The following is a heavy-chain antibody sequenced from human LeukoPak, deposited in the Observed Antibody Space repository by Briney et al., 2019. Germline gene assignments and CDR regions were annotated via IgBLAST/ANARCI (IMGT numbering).Heavy chain of an antibody. Sequence: GGSLRLSCAASGFTFSSYGMHWVRQAPGKGLEWVAFIRYDGSNKYYADSVKGRLTISRDNSKNTLYLQMNSLRAEDTAVYYCAKKGNYDILTGYYTGRDYYYYMDVWGKGTTVTISS. J-gene: IGHJ6*03. CDR1: GFTFSSYG. CDR2: IRYDGSNK. CDR3: AKKGNYDILTGYYTGRDYYYYMDV. D-gene: IGHD3-9*01. V-gene: IGHV3-30*02.